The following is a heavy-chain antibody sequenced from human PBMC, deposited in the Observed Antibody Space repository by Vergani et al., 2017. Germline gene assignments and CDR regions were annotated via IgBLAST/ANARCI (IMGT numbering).Heavy chain of an antibody. CDR3: ARPVDILTYYPWYY. CDR1: GGSVSSGSYY. V-gene: IGHV4-61*01. D-gene: IGHD3-9*01. Sequence: QVQLQESGPGLVKPSETLSLTCTVSGGSVSSGSYYWSWIRQPPGKGLEWIGYIYYSGSTNYNPSLKSRVTISVDTSKNQFSLKLSAVTAADTAVYYCARPVDILTYYPWYYWGQGTLVTGSS. CDR2: IYYSGST. J-gene: IGHJ4*02.